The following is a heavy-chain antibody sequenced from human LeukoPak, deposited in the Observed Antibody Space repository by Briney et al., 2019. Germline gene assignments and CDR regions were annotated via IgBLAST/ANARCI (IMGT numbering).Heavy chain of an antibody. CDR1: GHLHSSLA. J-gene: IGHJ4*02. CDR3: AKDSSGWYGGFVDY. D-gene: IGHD6-19*01. CDR2: RSGSGGGT. V-gene: IGHV3-23*01. Sequence: GRSVRLLCGPSGHLHSSLAMRWVPRAWEKGREGVSHRSGSGGGTYYADSVKGRFTISRDNSKNTLYLQMNSLRAEDTAVYYCAKDSSGWYGGFVDYWGQGTLVTVSS.